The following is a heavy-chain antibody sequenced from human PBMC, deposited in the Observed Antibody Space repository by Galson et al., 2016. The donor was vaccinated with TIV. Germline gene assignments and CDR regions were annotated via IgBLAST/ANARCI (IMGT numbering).Heavy chain of an antibody. J-gene: IGHJ5*02. CDR3: ARVLALLYYPPSTRNWFDP. V-gene: IGHV1-18*04. CDR1: GYTFTGTG. CDR2: ISAYSGHT. Sequence: SVKVSCKASGYTFTGTGISWVRQAPGQGLEWMGWISAYSGHTNYAQKFQGRLTMTRDTSTTTAYLELGSLRSDGTAVYYCARVLALLYYPPSTRNWFDPWGQGTLVIVSP. D-gene: IGHD3-3*02.